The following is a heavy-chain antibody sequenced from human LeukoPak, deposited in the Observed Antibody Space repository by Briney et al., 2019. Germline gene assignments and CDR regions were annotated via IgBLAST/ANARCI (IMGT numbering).Heavy chain of an antibody. Sequence: GGSLRLSCAASGFTFSTYSLNWVRQAPGKGLEWVSSISGTSTYIYYGDSVKGRFTISRDNAKNSLYLQMNSLRAEDTGVYYCARVPGDVWGKGTTITVSS. CDR2: ISGTSTYI. J-gene: IGHJ6*04. CDR3: ARVPGDV. V-gene: IGHV3-21*01. CDR1: GFTFSTYS.